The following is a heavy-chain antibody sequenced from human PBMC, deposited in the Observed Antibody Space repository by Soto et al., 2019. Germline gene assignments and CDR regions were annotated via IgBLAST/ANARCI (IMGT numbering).Heavy chain of an antibody. CDR1: GGTFSSYA. Sequence: ASVKVSCKASGGTFSSYAISWVRQAPGQGLEWMGGIIPIFGTANYAQKFQGRVTITADESTSTAYMELSSLRSEDTAVYYCARAESRSLTTVAYYFDYWGQGTLVTVSS. J-gene: IGHJ4*02. D-gene: IGHD4-17*01. CDR3: ARAESRSLTTVAYYFDY. V-gene: IGHV1-69*13. CDR2: IIPIFGTA.